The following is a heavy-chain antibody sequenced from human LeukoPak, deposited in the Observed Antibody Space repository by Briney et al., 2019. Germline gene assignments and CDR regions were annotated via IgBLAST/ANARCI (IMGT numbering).Heavy chain of an antibody. CDR3: ARAGRAAGWFDP. CDR1: GASISNYY. V-gene: IGHV4-59*01. J-gene: IGHJ5*02. D-gene: IGHD6-13*01. Sequence: SETLSLTCTVSGASISNYYWSWIRQPPGKGLEWIGYIYYSGSTNYNPSLKSRVTISVDTSKNQFSLKLSSVTAADTAVYYCARAGRAAGWFDPWGQGTLITVSS. CDR2: IYYSGST.